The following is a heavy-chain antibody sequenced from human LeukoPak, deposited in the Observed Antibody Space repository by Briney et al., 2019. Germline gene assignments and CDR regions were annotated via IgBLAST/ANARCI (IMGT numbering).Heavy chain of an antibody. CDR3: ARVEWRYCSSTSCYIFDY. J-gene: IGHJ4*02. Sequence: SETLSLTCTVSGGSISSGSYYWSWIRQPAGKGLEWIGRIYTSGSTNYNPSLKSRVTISVDTSKNQFSLKLSSVTAADTAVYYCARVEWRYCSSTSCYIFDYWGQGTLVTVSS. V-gene: IGHV4-61*02. CDR2: IYTSGST. D-gene: IGHD2-2*02. CDR1: GGSISSGSYY.